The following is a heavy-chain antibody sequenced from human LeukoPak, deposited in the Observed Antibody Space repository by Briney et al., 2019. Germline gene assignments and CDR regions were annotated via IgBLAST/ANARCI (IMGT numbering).Heavy chain of an antibody. J-gene: IGHJ3*02. CDR3: ARNQWLAHDAFNI. CDR1: GGSISSYY. D-gene: IGHD6-19*01. V-gene: IGHV4-59*12. Sequence: PSETLSLTCTVSGGSISSYYWSWIRQPPGKGLEWIGYIYSSGSTNYNPSLKSRVTTTVDTSKNQFSLKLSSVTVADTAVYHCARNQWLAHDAFNIWGQGTMVTVSS. CDR2: IYSSGST.